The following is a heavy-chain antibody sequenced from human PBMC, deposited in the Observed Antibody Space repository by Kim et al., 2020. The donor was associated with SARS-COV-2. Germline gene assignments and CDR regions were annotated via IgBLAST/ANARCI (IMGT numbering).Heavy chain of an antibody. D-gene: IGHD3-16*01. CDR3: ASRRFGNDLYYFDY. V-gene: IGHV3-23*03. Sequence: EPVKGRFTIYRDNSKNTLYLKMDSLRVEDTAVYYCASRRFGNDLYYFDYWGQGSLVNVSS. J-gene: IGHJ4*02.